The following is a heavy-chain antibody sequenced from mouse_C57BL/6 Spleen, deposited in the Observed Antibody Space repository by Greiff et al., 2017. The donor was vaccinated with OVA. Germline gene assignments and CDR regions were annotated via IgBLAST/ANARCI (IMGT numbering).Heavy chain of an antibody. D-gene: IGHD6-1*01. CDR3: ARWGQGNWYFDV. CDR2: IYPRSGNT. J-gene: IGHJ1*03. Sequence: VQGVESGAELARPGASVKLSCKASGYTFTSYGISWVKQRTGQGLEWIGEIYPRSGNTYYNEKFKGKATLTADKSSSTAYMELRSLTSEDSAVYFCARWGQGNWYFDVWGTGTTVTVSS. CDR1: GYTFTSYG. V-gene: IGHV1-81*01.